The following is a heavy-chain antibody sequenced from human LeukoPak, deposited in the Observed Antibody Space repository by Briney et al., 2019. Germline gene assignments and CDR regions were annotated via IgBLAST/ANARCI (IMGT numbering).Heavy chain of an antibody. Sequence: PGGSLRLSCATPGFTFSSYAMHWVRQAPGKGLECVALVSSDTTRKYYADSVKGRFTISRDNSKNTLYLQMNSLRAEGTAVYYCARGILMVYVTYWYFDLWGRGTLVTVSS. CDR2: VSSDTTRK. CDR3: ARGILMVYVTYWYFDL. J-gene: IGHJ2*01. D-gene: IGHD2-8*01. CDR1: GFTFSSYA. V-gene: IGHV3-30-3*01.